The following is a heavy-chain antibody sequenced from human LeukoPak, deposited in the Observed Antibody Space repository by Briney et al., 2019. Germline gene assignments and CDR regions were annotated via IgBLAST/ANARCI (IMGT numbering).Heavy chain of an antibody. CDR3: ARPTFLGFCTITSCYNPPSPAFDI. D-gene: IGHD2-2*01. CDR2: IYPGDSDT. Sequence: GESLKISCKGSGYSFTSYWIGWVRQMPGKGLEWMGIIYPGDSDTRYSPSFQGQVTISADKSISTAYLQWSSLKASDTAMYYCARPTFLGFCTITSCYNPPSPAFDIWGQGTMVTVSS. V-gene: IGHV5-51*01. J-gene: IGHJ3*02. CDR1: GYSFTSYW.